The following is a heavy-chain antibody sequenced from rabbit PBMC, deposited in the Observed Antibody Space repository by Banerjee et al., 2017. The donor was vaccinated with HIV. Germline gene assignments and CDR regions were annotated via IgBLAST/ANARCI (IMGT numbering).Heavy chain of an antibody. CDR3: ARNAGNAYYNL. Sequence: QQQLEESGGGLVKPGGTLTLTCKASGIDFSGYYYMCWVRQAPGKGLEWIGCIYTGSSGGTGYASWAKGRFTISKTSSTTVTLQRSSLTAADTATYFCARNAGNAYYNLWGPGTLVTVS. J-gene: IGHJ4*01. CDR2: IYTGSSGGT. CDR1: GIDFSGYYY. V-gene: IGHV1S45*01. D-gene: IGHD8-1*01.